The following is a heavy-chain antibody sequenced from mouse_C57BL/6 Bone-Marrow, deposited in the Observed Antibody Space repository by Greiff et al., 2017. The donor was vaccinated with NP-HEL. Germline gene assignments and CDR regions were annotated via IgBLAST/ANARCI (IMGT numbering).Heavy chain of an antibody. CDR1: GYTFTDYE. CDR3: TRTLYYCGSSYAMDY. D-gene: IGHD1-1*01. V-gene: IGHV1-15*01. J-gene: IGHJ4*01. Sequence: QVQLQQSGAELVRPGASVTLSCKASGYTFTDYEMHWVKQTPVHGLEWIGAIDPETGGTAYNQKFKGKAILTADKSSSTAYMELRSLTSEDSAVSYCTRTLYYCGSSYAMDYWGQGTSVTVSS. CDR2: IDPETGGT.